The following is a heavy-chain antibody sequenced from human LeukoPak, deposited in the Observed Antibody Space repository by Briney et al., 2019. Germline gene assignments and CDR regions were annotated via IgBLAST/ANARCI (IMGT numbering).Heavy chain of an antibody. J-gene: IGHJ4*02. CDR2: ISSSSSTI. CDR1: GFTFSSYS. V-gene: IGHV3-48*01. D-gene: IGHD7-27*01. CDR3: ARDVSVTLGLTDY. Sequence: GGSLRLSCAASGFTFSSYSMNWVRQAPGKGLEWVSYISSSSSTIYYADSVKGRFTISGDNAKNSLYLQMNSLRAEGTAVYYCARDVSVTLGLTDYWGQGTLVTVSS.